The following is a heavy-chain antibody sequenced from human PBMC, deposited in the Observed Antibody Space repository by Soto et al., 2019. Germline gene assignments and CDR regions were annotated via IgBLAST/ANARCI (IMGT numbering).Heavy chain of an antibody. D-gene: IGHD5-12*01. CDR1: GYTFTSYY. CDR3: ARVEMATIKGNAFDI. V-gene: IGHV1-46*01. CDR2: INPSGGST. J-gene: IGHJ3*02. Sequence: ASVKVSCKASGYTFTSYYMYWVRQAPGQGLEWMGIINPSGGSTSYAQKFQGRVTMTRDTSTSTVYMELSSLRPEDTAVYYCARVEMATIKGNAFDIWGQGTMVTVSS.